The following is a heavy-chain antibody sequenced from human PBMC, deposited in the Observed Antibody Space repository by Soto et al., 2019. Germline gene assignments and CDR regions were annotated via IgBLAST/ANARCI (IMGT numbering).Heavy chain of an antibody. V-gene: IGHV3-74*01. CDR2: INSDGSST. J-gene: IGHJ4*02. CDR3: ARDYCSGTSCYEFDY. CDR1: GFTFSSYW. Sequence: PGGSLRLACAASGFTFSSYWMHWVRQAPGKGLVWVSRINSDGSSTSYADSVKGRFTISRGNAKNTLYLQMNSLRAEDTAVYYWARDYCSGTSCYEFDYWGQGTQVTVSS. D-gene: IGHD2-2*01.